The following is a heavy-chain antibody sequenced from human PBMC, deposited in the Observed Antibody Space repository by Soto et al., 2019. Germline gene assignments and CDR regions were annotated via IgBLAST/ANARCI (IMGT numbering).Heavy chain of an antibody. CDR2: IDPRDSYT. Sequence: VESLKISCEASGYSFTTYWISWVRQMPWKGLEWMGAIDPRDSYTKYSPSFQGHVTISVDKSISTAYLQWNSLKASDTAIYYCAREKSDLELFNWLDPWGQGTLVTVSS. CDR1: GYSFTTYW. J-gene: IGHJ5*02. D-gene: IGHD1-7*01. CDR3: AREKSDLELFNWLDP. V-gene: IGHV5-10-1*01.